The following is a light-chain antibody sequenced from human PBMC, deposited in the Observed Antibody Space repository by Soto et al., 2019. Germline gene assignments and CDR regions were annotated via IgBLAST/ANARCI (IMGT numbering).Light chain of an antibody. Sequence: QPVLTQSSSASASLGSSVKLTCTMSSGHSSYIIAWHQQQPGKAPRYLMKLAGGGSYNKGSGVPDRFSGSSSAADRYLTIPNLQFEDEADYRCETWDSNTHVFGGGTKLSVL. CDR2: LAGGGSY. J-gene: IGLJ3*02. CDR1: SGHSSYI. V-gene: IGLV4-60*02. CDR3: ETWDSNTHV.